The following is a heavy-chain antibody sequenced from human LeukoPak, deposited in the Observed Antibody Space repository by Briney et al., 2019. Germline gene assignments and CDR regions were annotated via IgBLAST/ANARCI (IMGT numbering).Heavy chain of an antibody. D-gene: IGHD6-19*01. Sequence: GGSLRLSCAASGFTFSSYAMSWVRQAPGKGLEWVSAISGSGGSTYYADSVKGRFTISRDNSKNTLYLQMNSLRAEDTAVYYCAKAKYSGGGWDGEYWGQGPRVTVSS. CDR3: AKAKYSGGGWDGEY. CDR2: ISGSGGST. J-gene: IGHJ4*02. V-gene: IGHV3-23*01. CDR1: GFTFSSYA.